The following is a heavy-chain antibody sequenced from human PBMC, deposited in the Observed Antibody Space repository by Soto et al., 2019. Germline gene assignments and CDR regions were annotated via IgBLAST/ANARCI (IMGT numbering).Heavy chain of an antibody. J-gene: IGHJ5*02. CDR3: ASSAAGTGWFDP. Sequence: SVKVSSKASGYTFTYRYLHWVRQAPGQALEWMGWITPFNGNTNYAQKFQDRVTITRDRSMSTAYMELSSLRSEDTAMYYCASSAAGTGWFDPWGQGTLVTVSS. CDR1: GYTFTYRY. CDR2: ITPFNGNT. V-gene: IGHV1-45*02. D-gene: IGHD6-13*01.